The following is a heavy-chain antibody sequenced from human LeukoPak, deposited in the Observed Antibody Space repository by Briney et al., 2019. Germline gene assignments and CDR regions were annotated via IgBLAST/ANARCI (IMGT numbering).Heavy chain of an antibody. CDR2: IKQDGSEK. J-gene: IGHJ4*02. V-gene: IGHV3-7*03. CDR1: GFSFSSYW. CDR3: AARSSGNPYF. Sequence: PGGSLRLSCVDSGFSFSSYWMSWFRQAPGKGLEWVANIKQDGSEKYYVDSVKGRFTISRDNAENSLYLQMNSLRVEDTAVYYCAARSSGNPYFWGQGTLVTVSS. D-gene: IGHD1-26*01.